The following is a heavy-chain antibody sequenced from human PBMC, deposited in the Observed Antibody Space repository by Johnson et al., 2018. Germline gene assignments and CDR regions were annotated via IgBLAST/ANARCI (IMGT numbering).Heavy chain of an antibody. CDR2: IKSKTDGGTT. J-gene: IGHJ6*03. CDR1: GFTFSNAW. CDR3: TTETCSGGSCYSYYYYYMDV. Sequence: EVQLLESGGGLVKPGGSLRLSCAASGFTFSNAWMNWVRQAPGKGLEWVGRIKSKTDGGTTDYAAPVKGRFTISRDDSKNTLYLQMNSLKTEDTAVYYCTTETCSGGSCYSYYYYYMDVWGKGTTVTVSS. D-gene: IGHD2-15*01. V-gene: IGHV3-15*07.